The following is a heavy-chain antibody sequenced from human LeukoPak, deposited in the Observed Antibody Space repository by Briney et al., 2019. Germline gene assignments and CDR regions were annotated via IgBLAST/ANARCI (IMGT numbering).Heavy chain of an antibody. J-gene: IGHJ4*02. D-gene: IGHD2-2*01. CDR2: IWYDGSNK. CDR3: AIQICSSSSCSFDY. Sequence: GRSLRLSCAASGFTFSSYGMHWVRQAPGKGLEWVAVIWYDGSNKYYADSVKGRFTISRDNSKNTLYLQMNSLRAEDTAVYYCAIQICSSSSCSFDYWSQGTLVTVSS. V-gene: IGHV3-33*01. CDR1: GFTFSSYG.